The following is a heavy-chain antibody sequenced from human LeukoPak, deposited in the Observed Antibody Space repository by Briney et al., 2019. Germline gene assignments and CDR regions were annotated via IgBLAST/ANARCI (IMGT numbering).Heavy chain of an antibody. CDR1: GFTFSSYA. D-gene: IGHD6-13*01. Sequence: PGGSLRLSCAASGFTFSSYAMSWVRQAPGKGLEWVSAISGSGGSTYYADSVKGRFTISRDNSKNTLYLQMNSLRAEDTAVYYCAKVHSQGIDFLLGPFDYWGQGTLVTVSS. CDR3: AKVHSQGIDFLLGPFDY. V-gene: IGHV3-23*01. J-gene: IGHJ4*02. CDR2: ISGSGGST.